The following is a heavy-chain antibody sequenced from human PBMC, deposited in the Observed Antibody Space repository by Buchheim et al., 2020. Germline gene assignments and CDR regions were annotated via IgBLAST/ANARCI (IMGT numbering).Heavy chain of an antibody. J-gene: IGHJ6*02. V-gene: IGHV3-23*01. CDR3: AKDLRDFWSGYGYIGRGLKT. D-gene: IGHD3-3*01. Sequence: EVQLLESGGGLVQPGGSLRLSCAASGFTFSSYAMSWVRQAPGKGLEWVSAISGSGGSTYYADSVKGRFTISRDNSKNTVYLQMNSLRAEDTAVYYCAKDLRDFWSGYGYIGRGLKTWGQGPT. CDR2: ISGSGGST. CDR1: GFTFSSYA.